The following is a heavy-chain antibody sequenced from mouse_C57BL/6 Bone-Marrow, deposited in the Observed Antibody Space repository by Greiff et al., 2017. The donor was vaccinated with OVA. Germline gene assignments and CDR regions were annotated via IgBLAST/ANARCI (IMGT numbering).Heavy chain of an antibody. CDR3: AREGIYYGSSYGYFDV. CDR1: GFTFSSYT. J-gene: IGHJ1*03. V-gene: IGHV5-9*01. CDR2: ISGGGGNT. Sequence: EVHLVESGGGLVKPGGSLKLSCAASGFTFSSYTMSWVRQTPEKRLEWVATISGGGGNTYYPDSVKGRFTISRDNAKNTLYLQMSSLRSEDTALYYCAREGIYYGSSYGYFDVWGTGTTVTVSS. D-gene: IGHD1-1*01.